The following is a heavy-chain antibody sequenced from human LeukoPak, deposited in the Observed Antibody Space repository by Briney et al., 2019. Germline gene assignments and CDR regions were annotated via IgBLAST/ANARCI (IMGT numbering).Heavy chain of an antibody. CDR2: ISSNGGRT. D-gene: IGHD3-22*01. CDR3: VKGISMIAKFPFDY. Sequence: PGGSLRLSCSASGFTFSTYAMHWVRQAPGKGLEYVSGISSNGGRTDYADSVKGRFTISRDNSKNTLYLQMSSLRAEDTAVYYCVKGISMIAKFPFDYWGQGALVTVSS. CDR1: GFTFSTYA. J-gene: IGHJ4*02. V-gene: IGHV3-64D*09.